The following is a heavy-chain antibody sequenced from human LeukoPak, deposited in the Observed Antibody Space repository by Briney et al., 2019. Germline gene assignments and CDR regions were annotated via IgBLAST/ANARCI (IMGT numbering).Heavy chain of an antibody. Sequence: SETLSLTCAVSGGSISSSIWWAWVRQSPGKGLEWIGEIYHSGSTDYNPSLKSRVTISVDKSKNQFSLNLISATAADTAVYYCTRRKDGMGEFDYWGQGILVTVSS. CDR3: TRRKDGMGEFDY. CDR2: IYHSGST. V-gene: IGHV4-4*02. CDR1: GGSISSSIW. D-gene: IGHD1-26*01. J-gene: IGHJ4*02.